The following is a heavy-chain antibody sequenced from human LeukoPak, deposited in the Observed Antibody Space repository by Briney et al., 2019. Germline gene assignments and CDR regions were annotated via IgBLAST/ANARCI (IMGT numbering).Heavy chain of an antibody. CDR3: ARYFSDGSGKNGMDV. CDR1: GGSISSGGYY. V-gene: IGHV4-31*03. Sequence: SQTLSLTCTVSGGSISSGGYYWSWIRQHPGKGLEWIGYIYYSGSTYYNPSLKSRVTISVDTSKNQFSLKLSSVTPADTAVYYCARYFSDGSGKNGMDVWSQGTTVTVSS. CDR2: IYYSGST. D-gene: IGHD3-10*01. J-gene: IGHJ6*02.